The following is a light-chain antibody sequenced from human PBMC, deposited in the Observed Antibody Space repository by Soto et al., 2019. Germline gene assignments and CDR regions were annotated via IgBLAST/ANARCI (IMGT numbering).Light chain of an antibody. CDR2: MAS. J-gene: IGKJ1*01. CDR3: QQYNSFRA. V-gene: IGKV1-5*03. Sequence: DIQMTQSPSPLSASVGDRVTITCRASQSISTWLAWHQQKPGKAPKLLISMASSLESGVPSRLSGSGSGTEFTRTISSLQPDDFATYYCQQYNSFRAFGQGTKVEIK. CDR1: QSISTW.